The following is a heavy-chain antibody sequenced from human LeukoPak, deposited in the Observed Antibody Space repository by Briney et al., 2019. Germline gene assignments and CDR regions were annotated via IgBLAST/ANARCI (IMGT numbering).Heavy chain of an antibody. CDR2: ISSSRSTI. CDR3: AREGVMAPYYFDY. J-gene: IGHJ4*02. V-gene: IGHV3-48*03. CDR1: GFTFSSFE. Sequence: GGSLRLSCAASGFTFSSFEMNWVRQAPGKGLEWVSYISSSRSTIYYADSVKGRFTISRDNAKNSLYLQMNSLRVEDTAVYYGAREGVMAPYYFDYWGQGTLVTVSS. D-gene: IGHD3-16*01.